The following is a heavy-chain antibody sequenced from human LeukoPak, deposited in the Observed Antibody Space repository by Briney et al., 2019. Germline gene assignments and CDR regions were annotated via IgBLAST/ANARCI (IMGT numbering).Heavy chain of an antibody. Sequence: GGSLRLSCAASGFTFSSYAMHWVRQAPGKGLEGVAVISYDGSNKYYADSVKGRFTISRDNSKNTLYLQMNSLRAEDTAVYYCAMDSSIAARGTTRTSNSFDYWGQGTLVTVSS. D-gene: IGHD6-6*01. J-gene: IGHJ4*02. CDR1: GFTFSSYA. CDR3: AMDSSIAARGTTRTSNSFDY. V-gene: IGHV3-30-3*01. CDR2: ISYDGSNK.